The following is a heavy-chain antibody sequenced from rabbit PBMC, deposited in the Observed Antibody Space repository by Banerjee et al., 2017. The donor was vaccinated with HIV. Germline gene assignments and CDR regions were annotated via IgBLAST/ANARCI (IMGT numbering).Heavy chain of an antibody. CDR3: ARDLAGVIGWNFDL. CDR2: IDTHSSGST. V-gene: IGHV1S45*01. CDR1: GFSFSNKYV. D-gene: IGHD4-1*01. J-gene: IGHJ4*01. Sequence: QEQLEESGGDLVKPEGSLTLTCTASGFSFSNKYVMCWVRQAPGKGLEWIACIDTHSSGSTYYANWAQGRFTISKISSTTVTLQMTSLTAADTATYFCARDLAGVIGWNFDLWGPGTLVTVS.